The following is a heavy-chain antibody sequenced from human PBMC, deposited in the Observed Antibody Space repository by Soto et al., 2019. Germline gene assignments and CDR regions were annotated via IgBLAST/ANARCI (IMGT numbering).Heavy chain of an antibody. CDR2: IKPDGGEK. J-gene: IGHJ3*02. CDR1: GFTFSTYW. CDR3: ARGDFYDSSGPFSDAFDI. Sequence: PEGSLRLSCAASGFTFSTYWMSWVRQAPGKGLEWVANIKPDGGEKWYVDSVRGRFTISRDNAKNSLNLQMNSLRAEDTAVYYCARGDFYDSSGPFSDAFDIWGQGTKVTVSS. D-gene: IGHD3-22*01. V-gene: IGHV3-7*04.